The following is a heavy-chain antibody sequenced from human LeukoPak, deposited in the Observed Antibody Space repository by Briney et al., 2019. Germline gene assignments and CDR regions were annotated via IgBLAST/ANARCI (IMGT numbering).Heavy chain of an antibody. J-gene: IGHJ4*02. Sequence: PSETLSLTCAVYGGSSSGYYWSWIRQPPGKGLEWIGEINHSGSTNYNPSLKSRVTISVDTSKNQFSLKLSSVTAADTAVYYCARVQDYDFWSGYFDYWGQGTLVTVSS. CDR2: INHSGST. CDR1: GGSSSGYY. CDR3: ARVQDYDFWSGYFDY. D-gene: IGHD3-3*01. V-gene: IGHV4-34*01.